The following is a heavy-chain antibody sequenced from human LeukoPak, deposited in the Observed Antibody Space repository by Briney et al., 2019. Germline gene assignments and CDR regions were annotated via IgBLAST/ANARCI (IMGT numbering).Heavy chain of an antibody. CDR3: ARADLGYQLPF. V-gene: IGHV3-30-3*01. CDR1: GFTFSSYA. J-gene: IGHJ4*02. D-gene: IGHD2-2*01. Sequence: GGSLRLSCAASGFTFSSYAMHWVRQAPGKGLEWVAVISYDGSNKYYTDSVKGRFTISRANSKNTLYLQMNSLRAEDTAVFYCARADLGYQLPFWGQGILVTVSS. CDR2: ISYDGSNK.